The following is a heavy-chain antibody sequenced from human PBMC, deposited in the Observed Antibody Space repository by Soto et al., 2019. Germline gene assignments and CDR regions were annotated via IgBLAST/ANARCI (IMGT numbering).Heavy chain of an antibody. Sequence: QVQLVESGGGVVQPGRSLRLSCAASGFTFSSYGLHWVRPAPGKGLEWVAVIWYDGSNKYYADYVKGRINISRDNSKNTLYLSTTSLRAEDTALYYCAIDLRDSSSWYFGDEYFHHWGQGTLVTVSA. CDR1: GFTFSSYG. CDR2: IWYDGSNK. V-gene: IGHV3-33*01. J-gene: IGHJ1*01. D-gene: IGHD6-13*01. CDR3: AIDLRDSSSWYFGDEYFHH.